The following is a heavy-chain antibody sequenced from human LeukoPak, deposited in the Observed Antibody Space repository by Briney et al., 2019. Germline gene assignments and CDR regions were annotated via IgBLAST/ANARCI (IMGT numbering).Heavy chain of an antibody. V-gene: IGHV3-33*06. J-gene: IGHJ4*02. CDR1: GFTFSSYG. D-gene: IGHD6-19*01. Sequence: PGRSLRLSCAASGFTFSSYGMHWVRQAPGKGLERVAVIWYDGSNRYYADSVKGRFTISRDNSKNTLYLQMNSLRAEDTAVYYCAKGGQWLADYYFDYWGQGTLVTVSS. CDR3: AKGGQWLADYYFDY. CDR2: IWYDGSNR.